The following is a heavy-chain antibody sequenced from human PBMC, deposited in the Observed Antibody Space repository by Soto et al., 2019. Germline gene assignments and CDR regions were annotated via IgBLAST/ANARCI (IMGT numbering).Heavy chain of an antibody. D-gene: IGHD3-22*01. CDR3: AKDFQHSYASSAYEVY. V-gene: IGHV3-23*01. J-gene: IGHJ4*02. CDR1: GFTFSSYA. Sequence: SGGSLRLSCAASGFTFSSYAMSWVRQAPGKGLEWVSAISGSGGSTYYADSVKGRFTISRDNSKNTLYLQMNSLRAEDTAVYYCAKDFQHSYASSAYEVYWGQGTLFTVSS. CDR2: ISGSGGST.